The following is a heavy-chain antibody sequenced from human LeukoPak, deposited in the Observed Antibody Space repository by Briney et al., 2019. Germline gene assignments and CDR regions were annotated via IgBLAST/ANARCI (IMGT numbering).Heavy chain of an antibody. CDR1: GFTFSSYW. Sequence: GGSLRLSCAASGFTFSSYWMSWVRQAPWKGLEWVANIKQDGSEKYYVDSVKGRFTISRDNAKNSLYLQMNSLRAEDAAVYYCARETRAGLWAFDIWGQGTMVTVSS. V-gene: IGHV3-7*01. J-gene: IGHJ3*02. D-gene: IGHD4-23*01. CDR2: IKQDGSEK. CDR3: ARETRAGLWAFDI.